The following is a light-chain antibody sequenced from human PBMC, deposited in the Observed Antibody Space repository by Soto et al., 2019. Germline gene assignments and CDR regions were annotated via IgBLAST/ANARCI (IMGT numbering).Light chain of an antibody. CDR3: QQYNHWPLT. CDR2: GAS. Sequence: EIVMTQSPATLFVSPGERATLSCGASQSVSSTLAWYQQKPGQAPRLLIYGASTRATGIPARFSGSGSGTAFTLTISNLQAEDVAVYYCQQYNHWPLTFGGGTTLEIK. J-gene: IGKJ4*01. V-gene: IGKV3-15*01. CDR1: QSVSST.